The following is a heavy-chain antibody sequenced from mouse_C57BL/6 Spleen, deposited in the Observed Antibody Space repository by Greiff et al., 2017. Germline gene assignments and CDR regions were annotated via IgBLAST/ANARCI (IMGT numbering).Heavy chain of an antibody. Sequence: QVHVKQSGAELARPGASVKMSCKASGYTFTSYTMHWVKQRPGQGLEWIGYINPSSGYTKYNQKFKDKATLTADKSSSTAYMQLSSLTSEDSAVYYCARSFMDYWGQGTSVTVSS. CDR1: GYTFTSYT. CDR3: ARSFMDY. CDR2: INPSSGYT. V-gene: IGHV1-4*01. J-gene: IGHJ4*01.